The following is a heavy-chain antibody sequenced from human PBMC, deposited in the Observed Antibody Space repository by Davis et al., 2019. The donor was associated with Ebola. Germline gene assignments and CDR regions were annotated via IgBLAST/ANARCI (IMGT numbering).Heavy chain of an antibody. CDR1: GGTFSSYA. CDR3: ARDQRVQPLDY. D-gene: IGHD6-13*01. J-gene: IGHJ4*02. CDR2: IIPIFGTA. V-gene: IGHV1-69*13. Sequence: SVKVSCKASGGTFSSYAISWVRQAPGQGLEWMGGIIPIFGTANYAQKFQGRVTITADESTSTAYMELRSLRSDDTAVYYCARDQRVQPLDYWGQGTLVTVSS.